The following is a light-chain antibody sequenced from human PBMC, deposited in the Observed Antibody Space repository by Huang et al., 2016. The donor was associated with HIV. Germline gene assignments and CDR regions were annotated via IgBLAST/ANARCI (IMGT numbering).Light chain of an antibody. CDR2: GAS. V-gene: IGKV3-20*01. CDR1: QSVFNSY. CDR3: QQYGDSLLT. Sequence: EIVLTQSPGTLFLSPGERATLSCRASQSVFNSYLAWYQQKPGQAHRLLVFGASSRATGIPDRFSGSGSGTAFTLTISRLEPEDLAVYYCQQYGDSLLTFGGGTKVGIK. J-gene: IGKJ4*01.